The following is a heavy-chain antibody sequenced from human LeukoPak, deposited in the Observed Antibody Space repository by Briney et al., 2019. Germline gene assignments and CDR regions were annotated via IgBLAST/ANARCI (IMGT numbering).Heavy chain of an antibody. CDR3: ARTYYYGSGSYRPPRGYFQY. Sequence: SETLSLTCAVYGGSFSGYYWSWIRQPPGKGLEWIGEINHSGSTNYNPSLKSRVTISVDTSKNQFSLKLSSVTAADTAVYYCARTYYYGSGSYRPPRGYFQYWGQGTLVTVSS. J-gene: IGHJ1*01. CDR1: GGSFSGYY. D-gene: IGHD3-10*01. CDR2: INHSGST. V-gene: IGHV4-34*01.